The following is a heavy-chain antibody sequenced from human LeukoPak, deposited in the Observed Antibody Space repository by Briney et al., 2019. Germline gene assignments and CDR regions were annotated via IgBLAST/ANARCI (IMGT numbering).Heavy chain of an antibody. J-gene: IGHJ4*02. V-gene: IGHV3-33*01. D-gene: IGHD3-10*01. CDR2: IWHDGSHR. Sequence: GRSLRLSCAASGFAFNTYAMHWVRQAPGQGLEWVALIWHDGSHRFYSNSVRGQFTISRDNSKNTVSLQMNNLRPEDTDDYCAREIFGSGSYPDFWGQGTLVTVSS. CDR1: GFAFNTYA. CDR3: AREIFGSGSYPDF.